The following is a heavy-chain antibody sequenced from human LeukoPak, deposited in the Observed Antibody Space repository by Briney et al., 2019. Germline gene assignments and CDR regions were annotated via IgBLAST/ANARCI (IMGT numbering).Heavy chain of an antibody. V-gene: IGHV3-33*06. CDR1: GFSFSRYG. CDR2: IWSDASEK. D-gene: IGHD5-12*01. CDR3: AKVTPTNY. Sequence: GGSLRLSCAASGFSFSRYGMHWVRQAPGKGLEWVAVIWSDASEKYHADSVKGRFTISRDNSKNTLYLQMNSLRAEDTAVYYCAKVTPTNYWGQGTLVTVSS. J-gene: IGHJ4*02.